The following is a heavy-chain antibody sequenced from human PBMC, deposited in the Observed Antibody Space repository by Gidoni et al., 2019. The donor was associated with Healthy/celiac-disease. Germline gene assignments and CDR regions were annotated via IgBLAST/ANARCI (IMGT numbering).Heavy chain of an antibody. D-gene: IGHD3-3*01. Sequence: EVQLLESGGGLVQPGGSLRLSCAASGFTFSSYAMGWVRQATGKGLEWVSAISGSGGSTYYADSVKGRFTISRDNSKNTLYLQMNSLRAEDTAVYYCARSVSYYDFWSGYFTFDYWGQGTLVTVSS. V-gene: IGHV3-23*01. CDR3: ARSVSYYDFWSGYFTFDY. J-gene: IGHJ4*02. CDR1: GFTFSSYA. CDR2: ISGSGGST.